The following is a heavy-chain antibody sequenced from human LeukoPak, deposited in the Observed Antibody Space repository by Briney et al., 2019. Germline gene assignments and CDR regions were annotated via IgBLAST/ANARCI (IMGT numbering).Heavy chain of an antibody. V-gene: IGHV3-20*01. CDR2: INWNGGST. CDR3: ARIKLNSGYDITPYYYYYYMDV. J-gene: IGHJ6*03. Sequence: GGSLRLSCAASGFTFDDYGMSWVRQAPGKGLEWVSGINWNGGSTGYADSVKGRFTISRDNAKNSLYLQMNSLRAEDTALYHCARIKLNSGYDITPYYYYYYMDVWGKGTTVTVSS. CDR1: GFTFDDYG. D-gene: IGHD5-12*01.